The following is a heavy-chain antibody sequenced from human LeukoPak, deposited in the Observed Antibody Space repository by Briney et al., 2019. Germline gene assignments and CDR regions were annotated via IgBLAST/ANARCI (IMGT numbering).Heavy chain of an antibody. CDR3: ARVKYYDSSGYHDY. CDR2: IYSGGST. J-gene: IGHJ4*02. D-gene: IGHD3-22*01. CDR1: GFTVSSNY. Sequence: GGSLRLSCAASGFTVSSNYMSWVRQAPGKGLEWVSVIYSGGSTYYADSVKGRFTISRDNSKNTLYLQMNSLRAEDTAVYYCARVKYYDSSGYHDYWGQGTLVTVSS. V-gene: IGHV3-53*01.